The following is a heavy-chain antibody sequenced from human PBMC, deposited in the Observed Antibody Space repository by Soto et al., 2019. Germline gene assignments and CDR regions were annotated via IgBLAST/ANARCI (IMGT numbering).Heavy chain of an antibody. J-gene: IGHJ4*02. CDR3: ARDPDVGGTGWYYFDS. CDR1: GFTFNSHH. D-gene: IGHD6-19*01. CDR2: ISRSGDTI. Sequence: EVQLVEAGGGLVQPGGSLRLSCAATGFTFNSHHMNWVRQAPGKGQEWVSYISRSGDTIYYADSVRGRFTISRDNAKDSLYLQMNSLRDEDTAVYYCARDPDVGGTGWYYFDSWGQGALVTVSS. V-gene: IGHV3-48*02.